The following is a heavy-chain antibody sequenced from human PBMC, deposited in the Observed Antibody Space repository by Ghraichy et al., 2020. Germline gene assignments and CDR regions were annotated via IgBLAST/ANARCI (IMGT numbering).Heavy chain of an antibody. CDR2: IDWDDDK. CDR3: ARISPTLYSGSYSGVPYFDY. J-gene: IGHJ4*02. D-gene: IGHD1-26*01. CDR1: GFSLSTSGMC. V-gene: IGHV2-70*11. Sequence: SGPTLVKPTQTLTLTCTFSGFSLSTSGMCVSWIRQPPGKALEWLARIDWDDDKYYSTSLKTRLTISKDTSKNQVVLTMTNMDPVDTATYYCARISPTLYSGSYSGVPYFDYWGQGTLVTVSS.